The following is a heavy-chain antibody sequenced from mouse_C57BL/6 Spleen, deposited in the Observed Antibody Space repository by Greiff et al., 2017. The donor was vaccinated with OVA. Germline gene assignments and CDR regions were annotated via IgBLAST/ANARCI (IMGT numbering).Heavy chain of an antibody. CDR3: GAQDFDY. CDR1: GYTFTSYW. Sequence: QVQLQQPGAELVRPGSSVKLSCKASGYTFTSYWMHWVKQRPIQGLEWIGNIDPSDSETPYNQKFKDKATLTVDKSSSTAYMHLSSLTSEDSAVYYCGAQDFDYWGQGTTLTVSS. V-gene: IGHV1-52*01. CDR2: IDPSDSET. J-gene: IGHJ2*01.